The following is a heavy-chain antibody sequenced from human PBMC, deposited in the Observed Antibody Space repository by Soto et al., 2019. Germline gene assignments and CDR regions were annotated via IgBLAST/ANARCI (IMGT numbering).Heavy chain of an antibody. D-gene: IGHD6-13*01. J-gene: IGHJ4*02. CDR2: ISYDGSNK. CDR3: ARDRAIALDY. Sequence: QVQLVESGGGVVQPGRSLRLSCAASGFTFSSYAMHWVRQAPGKGLEWVAVISYDGSNKYYADSVKGRFTISRDNSKNTLYLQMNSLRAEDTAVYYWARDRAIALDYWGQGTLVTVSS. V-gene: IGHV3-30-3*01. CDR1: GFTFSSYA.